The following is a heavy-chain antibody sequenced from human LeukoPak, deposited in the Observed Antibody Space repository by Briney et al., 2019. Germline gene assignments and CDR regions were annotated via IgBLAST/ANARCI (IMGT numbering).Heavy chain of an antibody. CDR3: ARDPGRKYSSPY. V-gene: IGHV3-7*01. D-gene: IGHD6-6*01. CDR1: GFTFSSYW. J-gene: IGHJ4*02. CDR2: IKQDGSEK. Sequence: GSLRLSCPASGFTFSSYWMSWVRQAPGKGLEWVANIKQDGSEKYYVDSVKGRFTISRDNAKNSLYLQMNSLRAEDTAVYYCARDPGRKYSSPYWGQGTLVTVSS.